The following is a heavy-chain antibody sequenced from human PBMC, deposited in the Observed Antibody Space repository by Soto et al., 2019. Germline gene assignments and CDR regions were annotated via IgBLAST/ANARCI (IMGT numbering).Heavy chain of an antibody. V-gene: IGHV1-69*13. J-gene: IGHJ5*02. D-gene: IGHD2-2*01. CDR3: ARDSVACSSTSCWFDP. CDR1: GGTFSSYA. Sequence: GASVKVSCKASGGTFSSYAISWVRQAPGQGLEWMGGIIPIFGTANYAQKFRGRVTITADESTSTAYMELSSLRSEDTAVYYCARDSVACSSTSCWFDPCGQGTLVTVS. CDR2: IIPIFGTA.